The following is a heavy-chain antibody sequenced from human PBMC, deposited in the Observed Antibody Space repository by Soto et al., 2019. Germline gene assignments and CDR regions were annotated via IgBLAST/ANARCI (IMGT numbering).Heavy chain of an antibody. J-gene: IGHJ4*02. V-gene: IGHV3-66*01. Sequence: GGSLRLSCAASGFTVSSNYMSWVRQAPGKGLEWVSVIYSGGSTYYADSVKGRFTISRDNSKNTLYLQMNSLRAEDTAVYYCARSEPPYYCGGDCQDYWGQGTLVTVSS. CDR1: GFTVSSNY. CDR2: IYSGGST. CDR3: ARSEPPYYCGGDCQDY. D-gene: IGHD2-21*01.